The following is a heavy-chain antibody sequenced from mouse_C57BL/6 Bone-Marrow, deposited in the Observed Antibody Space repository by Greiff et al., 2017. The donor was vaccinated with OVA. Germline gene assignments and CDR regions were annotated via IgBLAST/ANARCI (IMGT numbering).Heavy chain of an antibody. CDR3: ARDRGVLATRYAMDY. J-gene: IGHJ4*01. CDR2: ISDGGSYT. Sequence: VQLKESGGGLVKPGGSLKLSCAASGFTFSSYAMSWVRQTPEKRLEWVATISDGGSYTYYPDNVKGRFTISRDNAKNNLYLQMSHLKSEDTAMYYCARDRGVLATRYAMDYWGQGTSVTVSS. D-gene: IGHD1-1*01. CDR1: GFTFSSYA. V-gene: IGHV5-4*01.